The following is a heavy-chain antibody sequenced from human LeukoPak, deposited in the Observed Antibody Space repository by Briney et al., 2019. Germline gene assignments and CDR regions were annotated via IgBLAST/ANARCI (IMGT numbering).Heavy chain of an antibody. CDR2: ISWNSGSI. V-gene: IGHV3-9*01. CDR1: GFTFDDYA. J-gene: IGHJ4*02. D-gene: IGHD3-22*01. CDR3: AKDLDDSSGYYSLGY. Sequence: PGRSLRLSCAASGFTFDDYAMHWVRQAPGKGLEWVSGISWNSGSIGYADSVKGRFTISRDNGKNSLYLQMNSLRAEDTALYYCAKDLDDSSGYYSLGYWGQGTLVTVSS.